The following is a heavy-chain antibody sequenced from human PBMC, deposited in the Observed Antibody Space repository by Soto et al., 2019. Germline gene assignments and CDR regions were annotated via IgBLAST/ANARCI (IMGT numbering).Heavy chain of an antibody. V-gene: IGHV1-18*01. J-gene: IGHJ6*02. D-gene: IGHD1-7*01. Sequence: QVQLVQSGGEVKKPGASVKVSCKASGYTFTTSGVSWVRQAPGQGLEWMGWVSGYHGNTKDEEKFHDRVTMTTDTSTSTAYLELRSLTTDDTAVYYCARAGELPYYYYGMDVWGQGTTVIVSS. CDR1: GYTFTTSG. CDR2: VSGYHGNT. CDR3: ARAGELPYYYYGMDV.